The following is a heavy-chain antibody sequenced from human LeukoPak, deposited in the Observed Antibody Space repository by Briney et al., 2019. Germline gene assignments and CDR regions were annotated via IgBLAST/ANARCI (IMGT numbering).Heavy chain of an antibody. Sequence: GGSLRLSCAASGFIFSRDSMNWVRQAPGKGLEWVAYINGGGSPIYYADSVRGRFTISRDNAKNSLYLQLNSLRAEDTAVYYCAREDGSGSYLMDYWGQGTLVTVSS. V-gene: IGHV3-48*01. J-gene: IGHJ4*02. D-gene: IGHD3-10*01. CDR1: GFIFSRDS. CDR3: AREDGSGSYLMDY. CDR2: INGGGSPI.